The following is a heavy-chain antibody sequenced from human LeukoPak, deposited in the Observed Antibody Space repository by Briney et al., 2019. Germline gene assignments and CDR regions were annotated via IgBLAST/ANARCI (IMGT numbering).Heavy chain of an antibody. CDR2: IIPIIGTA. Sequence: SVKVSCKASGGTFSSYAISWVRQAPGQGLEWMGGIIPIIGTANFAQKFQGRVTITADESTSTAYMELSSLRSEETAVYYCARGYLGYCSGGSCYGGYYYYYMDVWGKGTTVTISS. CDR1: GGTFSSYA. CDR3: ARGYLGYCSGGSCYGGYYYYYMDV. D-gene: IGHD2-15*01. J-gene: IGHJ6*03. V-gene: IGHV1-69*13.